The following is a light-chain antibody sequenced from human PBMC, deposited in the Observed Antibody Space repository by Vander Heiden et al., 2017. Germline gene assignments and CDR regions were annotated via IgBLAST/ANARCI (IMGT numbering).Light chain of an antibody. CDR1: QSISSY. J-gene: IGKJ4*01. Sequence: DTQTTQPPSSLSASVGDRVTITCRAGQSISSYLNWYQQKPGKAPKLLIYAASSLQSGVPSRFSGSGSGTDFTLTISSLQPEDFATYYCQQSYSTPPLTFGGGTKVEIK. V-gene: IGKV1-39*01. CDR2: AAS. CDR3: QQSYSTPPLT.